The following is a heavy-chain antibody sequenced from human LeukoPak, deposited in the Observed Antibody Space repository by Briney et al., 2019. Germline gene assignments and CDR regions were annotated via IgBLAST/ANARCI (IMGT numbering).Heavy chain of an antibody. J-gene: IGHJ4*02. CDR3: ARDSGYSYGYAGF. D-gene: IGHD5-18*01. CDR1: GGTFISYA. Sequence: SVKVSCKASGGTFISYAISWVRQAPGQGLEWMGRIIPILGIANYAQKFQGRVTITADKSTSTAYMELSSLRSEDTAVYYCARDSGYSYGYAGFWGQGTLVTVSS. V-gene: IGHV1-69*04. CDR2: IIPILGIA.